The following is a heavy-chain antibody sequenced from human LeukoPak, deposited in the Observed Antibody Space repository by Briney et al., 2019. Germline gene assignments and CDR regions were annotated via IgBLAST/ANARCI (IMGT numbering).Heavy chain of an antibody. J-gene: IGHJ4*02. CDR1: GFTVSSNY. CDR3: ARDTDY. Sequence: GGSLRLSCAASGFTVSSNYMSWVRQAPGKGLEWVAVISYDGSNKYYADSVKGRFTISRDNSKNTLYLQMNSLRAEDTAVYYCARDTDYWGQGTLVTVSS. V-gene: IGHV3-30-3*01. CDR2: ISYDGSNK.